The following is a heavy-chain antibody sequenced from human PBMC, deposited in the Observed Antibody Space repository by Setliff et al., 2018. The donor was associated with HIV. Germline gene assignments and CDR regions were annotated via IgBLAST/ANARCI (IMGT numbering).Heavy chain of an antibody. V-gene: IGHV4-4*07. J-gene: IGHJ6*02. CDR2: IYTSGST. CDR3: ARSDGQLDPYYYYGMDV. D-gene: IGHD6-6*01. CDR1: GGPISSYY. Sequence: PSETLSLTCTVSGGPISSYYWSWIRQPAGKGLEWIGRIYTSGSTNYNPSPKSRVTMSVDTSKNQFSLKLSSVTAADTAVYYCARSDGQLDPYYYYGMDVWGQGTTVTVSS.